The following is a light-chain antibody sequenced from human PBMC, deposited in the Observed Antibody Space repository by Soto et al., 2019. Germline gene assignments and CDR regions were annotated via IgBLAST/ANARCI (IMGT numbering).Light chain of an antibody. J-gene: IGLJ2*01. V-gene: IGLV1-40*01. CDR3: QSYDSSLTVV. Sequence: QSVLTQPPSVSGAPGQRVTISCTGSSSNIGAGSGVNWYQHLPGTAPKLLIYGNSNRPSGVPDRFSGSKSGTSASLAITGLQAEDEADYYCQSYDSSLTVVFGGGTQLTVL. CDR2: GNS. CDR1: SSNIGAGSG.